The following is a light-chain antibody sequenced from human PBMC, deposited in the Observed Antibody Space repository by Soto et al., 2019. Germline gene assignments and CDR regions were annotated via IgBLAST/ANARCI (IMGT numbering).Light chain of an antibody. CDR2: GAS. Sequence: DIQMTQSPSTLSASVGDRVTITCRASQSITSWLAWYQQKPGKAPESLIRGASSLQPGVPSRFSGSGSGTDFTLTILSLQPEDFATYYCQQAHSFPLTFGEGTKVEI. J-gene: IGKJ4*01. V-gene: IGKV1-12*01. CDR3: QQAHSFPLT. CDR1: QSITSW.